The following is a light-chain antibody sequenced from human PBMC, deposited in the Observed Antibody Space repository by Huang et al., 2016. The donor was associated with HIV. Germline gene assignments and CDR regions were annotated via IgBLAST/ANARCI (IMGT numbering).Light chain of an antibody. CDR3: QGSLSIPHT. Sequence: DIQMTQSPSSLSASVGDRVTITCRESENIRRYLNWYQHKPGKPPKPLIHSAPTLQSGVPSRFSGSGSGTDFTLTITSLQPEDFATYYCQGSLSIPHTLGQGTNLEIK. J-gene: IGKJ2*01. CDR2: SAP. V-gene: IGKV1-39*01. CDR1: ENIRRY.